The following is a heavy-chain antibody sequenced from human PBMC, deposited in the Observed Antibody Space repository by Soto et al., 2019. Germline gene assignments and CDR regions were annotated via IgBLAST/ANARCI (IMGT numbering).Heavy chain of an antibody. V-gene: IGHV3-9*01. Sequence: EVQLVESGGGLVQPGRSLRLSCAPSGFTFDDYAMHWVGQAPGKGREWVSGINWNSGSIGYADSVKGRFTISRDNAKNSLYLQMNSLRTEDTALYYCAKGYNYDRSGNPDYWGQGTLVTVSS. CDR2: INWNSGSI. D-gene: IGHD3-22*01. CDR3: AKGYNYDRSGNPDY. J-gene: IGHJ4*02. CDR1: GFTFDDYA.